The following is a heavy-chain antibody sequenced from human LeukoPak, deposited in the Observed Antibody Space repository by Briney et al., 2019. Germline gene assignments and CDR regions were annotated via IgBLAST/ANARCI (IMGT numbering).Heavy chain of an antibody. CDR3: LKEASISGDYGSGLY. V-gene: IGHV3-23*01. D-gene: IGHD3-10*01. J-gene: IGHJ4*02. CDR1: GFTFSAFA. CDR2: TSGSGGCT. Sequence: GGSLRLSCAASGFTFSAFAMGWVRQAPGKGLEWVSATSGSGGCTYYADSVKGRFTISRDNSKNTLYLQMSSLRAEDTAVYYCLKEASISGDYGSGLYWGQGPLVTVSS.